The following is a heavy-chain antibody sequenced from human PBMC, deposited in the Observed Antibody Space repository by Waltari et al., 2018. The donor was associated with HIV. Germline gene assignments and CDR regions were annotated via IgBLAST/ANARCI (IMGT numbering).Heavy chain of an antibody. CDR3: ARGSSAPWYYGMDV. CDR1: GYTFTSYD. CDR2: MNPNSGNT. Sequence: QVQLVQSGAEVKKPGASVKVSCKASGYTFTSYDINWERQATGQGLVWMGWMNPNSGNTGYAQKFQGRVTMTRNTSISTAYMELSSLRSEDTAVYYCARGSSAPWYYGMDVWGQGTTVTVSS. V-gene: IGHV1-8*01. J-gene: IGHJ6*02. D-gene: IGHD6-19*01.